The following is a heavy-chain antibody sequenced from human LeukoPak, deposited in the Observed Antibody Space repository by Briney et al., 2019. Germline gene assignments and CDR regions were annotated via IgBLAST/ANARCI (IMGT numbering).Heavy chain of an antibody. J-gene: IGHJ4*02. CDR3: ARAGWINYYDSSGYLPPDY. CDR2: ISHDGSNK. CDR1: GFTFSSYA. D-gene: IGHD3-22*01. V-gene: IGHV3-30-3*01. Sequence: GGSLRLSCAASGFTFSSYAMHWVRQAPGKGLEWVAVISHDGSNKYYADSVKGRFTISRDNSKNTLYLQMNSLRAEDTAVYYCARAGWINYYDSSGYLPPDYWGQGTLVTVSS.